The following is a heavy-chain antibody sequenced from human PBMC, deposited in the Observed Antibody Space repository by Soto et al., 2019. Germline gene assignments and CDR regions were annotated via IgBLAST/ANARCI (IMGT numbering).Heavy chain of an antibody. D-gene: IGHD6-19*01. J-gene: IGHJ6*03. V-gene: IGHV2-26*01. Sequence: SGPTLVNPTETLTLTCTVSGFSLSNGKVGVSWIRQPPGKDMERLAHIFSNDEKSFRTSLKSRLTISEDTSKSQVVLTMTNVDPVDTATYYCARILFGRSVAGGYFYMDVWGKGTTVTVSS. CDR2: IFSNDEK. CDR3: ARILFGRSVAGGYFYMDV. CDR1: GFSLSNGKVG.